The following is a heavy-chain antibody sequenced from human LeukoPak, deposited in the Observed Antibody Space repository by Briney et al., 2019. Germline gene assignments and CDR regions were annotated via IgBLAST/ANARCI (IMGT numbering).Heavy chain of an antibody. V-gene: IGHV3-73*01. CDR3: TRHDAFQSGS. Sequence: PGGSLRLSCAASGFTFSGSAMHWVRQASGKGLEWVGRIRSKANSYATAYAASVKGRFTISRDDSKNTAYLQMNSLKTEDTAVYYCTRHDAFQSGSWGQGTLVTVSS. CDR2: IRSKANSYAT. D-gene: IGHD3-3*01. CDR1: GFTFSGSA. J-gene: IGHJ5*02.